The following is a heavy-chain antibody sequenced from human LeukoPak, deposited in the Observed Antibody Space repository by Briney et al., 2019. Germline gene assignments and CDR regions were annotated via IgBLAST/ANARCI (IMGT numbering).Heavy chain of an antibody. CDR1: GYSISSGYY. V-gene: IGHV4-38-2*01. D-gene: IGHD1-26*01. Sequence: SETLSLTCAVSGYSISSGYYWGGIRQPPGKGLEWIGSIYHSGSTFYNPSLMSRVTISVDTSKNQFSLKLSSVTAADTAVYYCAGYSGSYYRYYYYMDVWGKGTTVTVSS. CDR3: AGYSGSYYRYYYYMDV. J-gene: IGHJ6*03. CDR2: IYHSGST.